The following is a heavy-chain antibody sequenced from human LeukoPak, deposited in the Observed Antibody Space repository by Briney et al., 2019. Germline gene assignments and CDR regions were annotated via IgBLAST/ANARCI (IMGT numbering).Heavy chain of an antibody. J-gene: IGHJ4*02. CDR1: GFTFSSYS. D-gene: IGHD5-24*01. CDR3: ANSPSRDGYPTGY. V-gene: IGHV3-21*01. Sequence: GGSLRLSCAASGFTFSSYSMNWVRQAPGKGLEWDSSISSSSSYIYYADSVKGRFTISRDNAKNSLYLQMNSLRAEDTAVYYCANSPSRDGYPTGYWGQGTLVTVSS. CDR2: ISSSSSYI.